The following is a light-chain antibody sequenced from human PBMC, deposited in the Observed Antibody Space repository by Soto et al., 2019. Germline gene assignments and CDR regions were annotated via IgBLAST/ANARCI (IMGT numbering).Light chain of an antibody. V-gene: IGKV1-27*01. Sequence: DFQMTQSPSSLSASVGDRVTITCRASQSFSTYLAWYQQKPGKVPKLLISGISTLQSGVPSRFSGSGYGTEFTLTISSLQPEDVATYYCQKYNTAPLTFGGGTKVDIK. CDR2: GIS. CDR1: QSFSTY. J-gene: IGKJ4*01. CDR3: QKYNTAPLT.